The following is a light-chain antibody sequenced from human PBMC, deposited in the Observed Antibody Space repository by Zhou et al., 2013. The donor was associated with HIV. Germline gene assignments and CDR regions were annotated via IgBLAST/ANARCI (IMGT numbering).Light chain of an antibody. CDR2: DAS. Sequence: EIVLTQSPATLSLSPGEGVTLSCRASQSVSSSLAWYQQKPGQAPRLLIYDASNRATGISARFSGSGSGTDFTLTISSLEPEDFAVYYCQQRSSTFGQGTRLEIK. CDR1: QSVSSS. J-gene: IGKJ5*01. CDR3: QQRSST. V-gene: IGKV3-11*01.